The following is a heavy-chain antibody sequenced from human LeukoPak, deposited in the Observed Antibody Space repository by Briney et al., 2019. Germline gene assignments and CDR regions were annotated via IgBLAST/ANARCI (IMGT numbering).Heavy chain of an antibody. Sequence: GGSLRLSCAASGFTFSSYSMNWVRQAPGKGLEWVSSISSSSSYIYYADSVKGRFTISRDNSKNTLYLQMNSLRTEDTAVYYCAKTYVISGYSGSYYFDYWGQGTLVTVSS. CDR3: AKTYVISGYSGSYYFDY. D-gene: IGHD3-22*01. CDR2: ISSSSSYI. J-gene: IGHJ4*02. V-gene: IGHV3-21*01. CDR1: GFTFSSYS.